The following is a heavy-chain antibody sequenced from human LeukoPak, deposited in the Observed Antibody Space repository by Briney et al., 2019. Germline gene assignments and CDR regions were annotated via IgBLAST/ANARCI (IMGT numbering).Heavy chain of an antibody. V-gene: IGHV2-5*02. CDR1: GFSLSTSGVG. CDR2: IYWDDDK. J-gene: IGHJ4*02. Sequence: SGPTLVKPPQTLTLTCTFSGFSLSTSGVGVGWIRQPPGKALEWLALIYWDDDKRYSPSLRSRLTITKDTSKNQVVLTMTNMDPVDTATYYCAHSGVYGSGSYHAYFDYWGQGTLVTVSS. D-gene: IGHD3-10*01. CDR3: AHSGVYGSGSYHAYFDY.